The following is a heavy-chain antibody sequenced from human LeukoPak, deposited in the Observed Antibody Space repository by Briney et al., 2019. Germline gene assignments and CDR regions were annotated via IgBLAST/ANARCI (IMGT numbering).Heavy chain of an antibody. V-gene: IGHV4-59*01. Sequence: SETLSLTCTVSGDSISSYYWSWIRQPPGKGLEWIGYIYYSGSTNHNPSLKSRVTISVDTPKTQFSLKLSSVTAADTAVYYCARGDLTVSGSHTVYWGQGTLVAVSS. CDR1: GDSISSYY. D-gene: IGHD1-26*01. J-gene: IGHJ4*02. CDR3: ARGDLTVSGSHTVY. CDR2: IYYSGST.